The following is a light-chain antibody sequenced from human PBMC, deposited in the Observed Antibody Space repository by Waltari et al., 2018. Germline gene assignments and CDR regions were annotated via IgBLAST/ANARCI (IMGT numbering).Light chain of an antibody. V-gene: IGLV2-14*04. CDR2: DVS. J-gene: IGLJ2*01. Sequence: YQQHPANSPSLIIFDVSLRPSGVSGRFSCSKSGNTASLSISGLQADDEADYFCSSYTDINIALIFGGGTKVTVL. CDR3: SSYTDINIALI.